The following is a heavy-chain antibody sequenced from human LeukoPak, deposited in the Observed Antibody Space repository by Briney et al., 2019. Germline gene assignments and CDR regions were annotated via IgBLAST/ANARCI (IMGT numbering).Heavy chain of an antibody. CDR1: GFTFSNYG. CDR3: TSREGY. V-gene: IGHV3-48*02. J-gene: IGHJ4*02. CDR2: ISSSSSSI. Sequence: PGGSLRLSCAASGFTFSNYGMHWVRQAPGKGLELVSYISSSSSSIFYADSVKGRFTISRDNAKNSLYLQMNSLRDEDTAVYFCTSREGYWGQGTLVTVSS.